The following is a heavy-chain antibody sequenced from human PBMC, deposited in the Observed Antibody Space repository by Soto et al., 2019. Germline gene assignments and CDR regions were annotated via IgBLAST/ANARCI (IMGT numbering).Heavy chain of an antibody. Sequence: GGSLRLSGGTSGFSFTSYWMSWVRQAPGKGLEWLANVKQDGSKTYYVDSVKGRFVISRDNTKNSVFLQMNSLTVEDTAVYFCASQRNYGEHEYWGQRTLVTVSS. D-gene: IGHD4-17*01. CDR3: ASQRNYGEHEY. CDR1: GFSFTSYW. J-gene: IGHJ4*02. V-gene: IGHV3-7*01. CDR2: VKQDGSKT.